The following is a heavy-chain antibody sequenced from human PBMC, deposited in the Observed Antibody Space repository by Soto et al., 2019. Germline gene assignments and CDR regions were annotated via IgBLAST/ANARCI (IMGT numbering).Heavy chain of an antibody. V-gene: IGHV3-48*01. CDR1: GFTFSSYS. CDR2: ISSSSTI. D-gene: IGHD2-8*01. CDR3: ARLYCTNGVCSYYYYYMDV. Sequence: GGSLRLSCAASGFTFSSYSMNWVRQAPGKGLEWVSYISSSSTIYYADSVKGRFTISRDNAKNSLYLQMNSLRAEDTAVYYCARLYCTNGVCSYYYYYMDVWGKGTTVTVSS. J-gene: IGHJ6*03.